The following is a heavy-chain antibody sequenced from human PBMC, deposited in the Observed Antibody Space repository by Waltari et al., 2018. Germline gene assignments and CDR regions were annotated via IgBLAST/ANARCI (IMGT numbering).Heavy chain of an antibody. D-gene: IGHD6-13*01. Sequence: QVQLVQSGADVKEPGSSVKVSCKTSGGPLSSFGFSWVRQAPGQGLGWMGRITPILGTTNSAQGFQGRVTITADKSTSTVYMELRSLKFEDTAVYYCARDRGVAAAASYYFDSWGQGTLVTVSS. V-gene: IGHV1-69*04. CDR2: ITPILGTT. CDR3: ARDRGVAAAASYYFDS. J-gene: IGHJ4*02. CDR1: GGPLSSFG.